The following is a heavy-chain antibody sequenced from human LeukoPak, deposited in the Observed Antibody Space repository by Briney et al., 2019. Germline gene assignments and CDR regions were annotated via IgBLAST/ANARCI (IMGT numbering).Heavy chain of an antibody. CDR3: ARDERYCSGGSCYPGAFDI. Sequence: SETLSLTCTVSGGSTSDYYWSWIRQSPGKGLEWIAYIHYTGSTNYNPSLRSRVTISVDTSKKQFSLKLSSVTAADTAVYYCARDERYCSGGSCYPGAFDIWGQGTMVTVSS. CDR2: IHYTGST. D-gene: IGHD2-15*01. CDR1: GGSTSDYY. J-gene: IGHJ3*02. V-gene: IGHV4-59*01.